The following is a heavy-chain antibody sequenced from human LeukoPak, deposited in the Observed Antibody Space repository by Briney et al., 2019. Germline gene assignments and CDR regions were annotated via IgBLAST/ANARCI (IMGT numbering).Heavy chain of an antibody. CDR2: IKSKADGETI. Sequence: GGSLRLSCAASRFTFTNAWMNWVRQAPGKGLEWVGRIKSKADGETIDYAAPVKGRFTFSRDDSKNMLYLQMNSLKSEDTAVYYCSTLTSRGLSDSWGQGTLVTVSS. CDR1: RFTFTNAW. CDR3: STLTSRGLSDS. D-gene: IGHD1-20*01. V-gene: IGHV3-15*07. J-gene: IGHJ4*02.